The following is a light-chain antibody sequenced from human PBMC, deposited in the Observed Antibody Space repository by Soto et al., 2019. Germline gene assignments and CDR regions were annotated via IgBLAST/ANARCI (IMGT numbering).Light chain of an antibody. CDR2: GAS. J-gene: IGKJ5*01. CDR1: QSVSSNF. CDR3: QHYGSSPST. Sequence: EIVLTQSPGTLSLSPGERATLSCRASQSVSSNFLAWYQQKPGQAPRLLIYGASRRATGIPDRFSGSGSGTDFTLTISRLESEDFALYDCQHYGSSPSTFGKGTRLEIK. V-gene: IGKV3-20*01.